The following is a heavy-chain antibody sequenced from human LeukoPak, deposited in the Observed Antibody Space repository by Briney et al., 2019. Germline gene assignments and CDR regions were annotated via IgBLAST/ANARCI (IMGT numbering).Heavy chain of an antibody. CDR3: AKASQYDNSSYQYDFDY. CDR1: GFTFSSYA. Sequence: GGSLRLSCAASGFTFSSYAMSWVRQAPGKGLNWVSAISGSGGSTYYADSVKGRFTISRDNSKNTLYLQVNSLRAEDTAVYYCAKASQYDNSSYQYDFDYWGQGTLVTVSS. D-gene: IGHD2/OR15-2a*01. J-gene: IGHJ4*02. CDR2: ISGSGGST. V-gene: IGHV3-23*01.